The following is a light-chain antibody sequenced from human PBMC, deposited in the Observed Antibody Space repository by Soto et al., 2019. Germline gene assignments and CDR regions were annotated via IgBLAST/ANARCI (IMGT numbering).Light chain of an antibody. CDR3: QKYDGAPKT. V-gene: IGKV1-27*01. J-gene: IGKJ1*01. Sequence: DLQLTQSPSSLSASVGDIVTLTCLASQGIGKYLTWNQQKAGKVPNLLIYAASTLQSGVPSRFSGSGSGTDFTLTISSLQPEDVATYYCQKYDGAPKTFGQGTKVDIK. CDR1: QGIGKY. CDR2: AAS.